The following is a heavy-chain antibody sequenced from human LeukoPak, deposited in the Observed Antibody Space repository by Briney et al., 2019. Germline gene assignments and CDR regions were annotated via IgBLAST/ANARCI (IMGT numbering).Heavy chain of an antibody. CDR3: AKYTPSGGHAASFFDP. Sequence: PSETLSLTCTVSGGSISSSNYYWGWIRQPPGKGLEWIGNIYYSGSAYYNPSLKSRVTISVDTSKNQFSLKLTSVTAADTAVYYCAKYTPSGGHAASFFDPWGQGALVTVSS. D-gene: IGHD2-2*02. V-gene: IGHV4-39*01. CDR1: GGSISSSNYY. J-gene: IGHJ5*02. CDR2: IYYSGSA.